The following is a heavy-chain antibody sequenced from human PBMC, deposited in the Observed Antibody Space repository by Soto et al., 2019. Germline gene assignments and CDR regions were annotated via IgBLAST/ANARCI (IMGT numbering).Heavy chain of an antibody. V-gene: IGHV4-31*03. D-gene: IGHD2-2*01. Sequence: SETLSLTCTVSGGSISSGGYYWSWIRQHPGKGLEWIGYIYYSGSTYYNPSLKSRVTISVDTSKNQFSLKLSSVTAADTAVYYCARLVPEHGPYYIVYWGQAILLTV. CDR1: GGSISSGGYY. CDR2: IYYSGST. J-gene: IGHJ4*02. CDR3: ARLVPEHGPYYIVY.